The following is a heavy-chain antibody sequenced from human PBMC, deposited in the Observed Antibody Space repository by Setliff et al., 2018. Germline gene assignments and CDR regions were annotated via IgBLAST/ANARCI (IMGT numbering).Heavy chain of an antibody. CDR3: ARAPPNRYSGSYEYFYMDV. D-gene: IGHD1-26*01. CDR2: VYFTGKT. Sequence: SETLSLTCTVSNDSMTSDYWSWLRQPPGKGLEWIAYVYFTGKTNYNPSLKSRVTISVDTSKNQFSLKVSSVTAADTAVYYCARAPPNRYSGSYEYFYMDVWGKGTTVTVSS. J-gene: IGHJ6*03. V-gene: IGHV4-4*08. CDR1: NDSMTSDY.